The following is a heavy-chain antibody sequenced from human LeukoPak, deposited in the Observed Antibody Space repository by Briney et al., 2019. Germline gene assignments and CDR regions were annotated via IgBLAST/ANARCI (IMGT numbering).Heavy chain of an antibody. Sequence: PGASLRLSCAACGFHHRSFLMGWVPPAPGEGPEGVANIMQEGSEQQHLDSEKGRYTICRDNAKNSQYLQMNSLRAEDTAVYCCARAGDYRGAFFDFWGQGTRVTVSS. CDR2: IMQEGSEQ. V-gene: IGHV3-7*03. D-gene: IGHD4-17*01. CDR3: ARAGDYRGAFFDF. CDR1: GFHHRSFL. J-gene: IGHJ4*02.